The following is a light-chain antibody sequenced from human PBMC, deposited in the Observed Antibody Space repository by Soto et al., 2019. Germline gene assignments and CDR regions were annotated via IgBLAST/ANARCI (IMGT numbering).Light chain of an antibody. CDR3: SSYTDSSNYV. CDR1: SSDLAFYNY. V-gene: IGLV2-14*01. J-gene: IGLJ1*01. CDR2: QVA. Sequence: QSALTQPASVSGSPGQSITISCTGTSSDLAFYNYVSWYQQQPGKAPKLMIYQVANRRSGVSNRFSGSSSRNTASLTISGLQAEDEADYYCSSYTDSSNYVFGTGTKLTVL.